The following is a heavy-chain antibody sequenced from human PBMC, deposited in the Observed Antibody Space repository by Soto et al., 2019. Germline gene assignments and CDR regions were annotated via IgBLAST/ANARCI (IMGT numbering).Heavy chain of an antibody. D-gene: IGHD3-3*01. V-gene: IGHV4-59*01. CDR2: IYYSGST. CDR1: GGSISSYY. Sequence: PSETLSLTCTVSGGSISSYYWSWIRQPPGKGLEWIGYIYYSGSTNYNPSLKSRVTISVDTSKNQFSLKLSSVTAADTAVYYCARSYNLESWFDPWGQGTLVTVSS. CDR3: ARSYNLESWFDP. J-gene: IGHJ5*02.